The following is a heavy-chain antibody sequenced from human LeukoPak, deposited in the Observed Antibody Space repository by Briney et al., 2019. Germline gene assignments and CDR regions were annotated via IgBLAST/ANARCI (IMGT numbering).Heavy chain of an antibody. Sequence: GESLKISCKGFRYSLSTYWIGWVRQPPGRGLEWMGIIHPGDYTTQYSSSFQGQVTISVDKSTGTAYLQWNSLKASDTAMYYCPNRDSGSTWSDPWGQGNLVTVSS. V-gene: IGHV5-51*01. CDR3: PNRDSGSTWSDP. D-gene: IGHD6-13*01. J-gene: IGHJ5*02. CDR2: IHPGDYTT. CDR1: RYSLSTYW.